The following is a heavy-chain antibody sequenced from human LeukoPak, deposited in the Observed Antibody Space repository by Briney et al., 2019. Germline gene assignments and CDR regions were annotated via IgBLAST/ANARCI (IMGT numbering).Heavy chain of an antibody. Sequence: GGSLRLSCAASGFTFSTYSMNWVRQAPGKGLEWNSYISSSSSTIYYADSVKGRFTISRDNSKNILYLQMNSLRAEDTAVYYCAKVKYGSGSYLGNDYWGQGTLVTVSS. V-gene: IGHV3-48*01. D-gene: IGHD3-10*01. CDR2: ISSSSSTI. J-gene: IGHJ4*02. CDR3: AKVKYGSGSYLGNDY. CDR1: GFTFSTYS.